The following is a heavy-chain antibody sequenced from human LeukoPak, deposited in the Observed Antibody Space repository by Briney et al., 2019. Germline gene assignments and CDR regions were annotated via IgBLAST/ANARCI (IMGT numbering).Heavy chain of an antibody. V-gene: IGHV3-21*01. CDR1: GITFSSYA. CDR2: ISSSSSYI. J-gene: IGHJ5*02. CDR3: ARQGGIFGVVIDNWFDP. Sequence: GGSLRLSCAASGITFSSYAMHWVRQAPGKGLEWVSSISSSSSYIYYADSVKGRFTISRDNAKNSLYLQMNSLRAEDTAVYYCARQGGIFGVVIDNWFDPWGQGTLVTVSS. D-gene: IGHD3-3*01.